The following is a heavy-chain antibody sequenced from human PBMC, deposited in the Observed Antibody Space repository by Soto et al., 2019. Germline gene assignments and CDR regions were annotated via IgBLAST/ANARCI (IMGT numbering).Heavy chain of an antibody. CDR2: ISYGGSDK. CDR1: GFTFSSYG. J-gene: IGHJ4*02. Sequence: QVQLVESGGGVVQPGRSLRLSCAASGFTFSSYGMHWVRQAPGKGLEWVAVISYGGSDKHYADSVKGRFTISRDNSKDTLSLQINILRAEDTAVYYCAKDLYYHGSGSYCDYWGQGTLVTVSS. V-gene: IGHV3-30*18. D-gene: IGHD3-10*01. CDR3: AKDLYYHGSGSYCDY.